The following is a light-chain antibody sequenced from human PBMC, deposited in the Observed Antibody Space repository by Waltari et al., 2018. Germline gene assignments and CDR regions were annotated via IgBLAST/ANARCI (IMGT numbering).Light chain of an antibody. V-gene: IGKV1-NL1*01. J-gene: IGKJ5*01. CDR3: QQYYNTPRIT. Sequence: DIQMTQSPSSLSESVGNRVTITCRANQGISNSLAWYQQKPGKAPKLLVYAASRLESGFPSRFSGSGSGTDYTLTISSLQPEDFATYYCQQYYNTPRITFGQGTRLEIK. CDR1: QGISNS. CDR2: AAS.